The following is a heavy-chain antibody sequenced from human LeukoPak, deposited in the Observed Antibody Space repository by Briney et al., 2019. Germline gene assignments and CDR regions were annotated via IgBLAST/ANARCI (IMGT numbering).Heavy chain of an antibody. J-gene: IGHJ3*02. D-gene: IGHD3-10*01. CDR2: AKNKVDSYTI. CDR1: GFTFSDHY. CDR3: TRGHYYGSGTYFDEDTFDI. V-gene: IGHV3-72*01. Sequence: GVSLRLSCVASGFTFSDHYMDWIRQVPGKGLEWVGRAKNKVDSYTIQYAASVRGRFSISRDDSKNSLYLQMNSLKTEDTAVYYCTRGHYYGSGTYFDEDTFDIWGRGTMVTVSS.